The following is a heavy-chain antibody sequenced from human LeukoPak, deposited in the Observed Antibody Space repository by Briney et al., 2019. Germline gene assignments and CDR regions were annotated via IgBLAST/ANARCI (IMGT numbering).Heavy chain of an antibody. CDR3: ARDSELGYYDSSGYYYSWPFDY. J-gene: IGHJ4*02. D-gene: IGHD3-22*01. CDR1: GYIFTSYG. V-gene: IGHV7-4-1*02. CDR2: INTNTGNP. Sequence: ASVKVSCKASGYIFTSYGINWVRQAPGQGLEWMGWINTNTGNPTYAQGFTGRFVFSLDTSVSTAYLRISSLKAEDTAAYYCARDSELGYYDSSGYYYSWPFDYWGQGTLVTVSS.